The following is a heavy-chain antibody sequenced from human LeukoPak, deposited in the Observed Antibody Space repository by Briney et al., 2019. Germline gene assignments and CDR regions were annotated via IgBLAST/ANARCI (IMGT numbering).Heavy chain of an antibody. Sequence: GGSLRLSCAASGFTFSNEWIGWVRQAPGKGLEWVGRIKLTSDGGPSDYAAPVKGRFTVSRDDSQNTLYLQMNSLKTEDTGFYYCTTDPPGPYWGQGTLVTVSS. CDR1: GFTFSNEW. CDR2: IKLTSDGGPS. V-gene: IGHV3-15*01. J-gene: IGHJ4*02. CDR3: TTDPPGPY. D-gene: IGHD1-14*01.